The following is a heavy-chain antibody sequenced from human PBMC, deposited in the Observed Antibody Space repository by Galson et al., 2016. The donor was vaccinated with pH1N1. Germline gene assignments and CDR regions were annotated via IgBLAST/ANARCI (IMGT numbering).Heavy chain of an antibody. CDR3: ASSYYYDSSGYTD. V-gene: IGHV1-3*01. J-gene: IGHJ4*02. CDR1: GDTFTSYA. CDR2: INAGNGIP. Sequence: SVKVSCKASGDTFTSYAMHWVRQAPGQRLEWMGWINAGNGIPKYSQRFQGRVTITRDTSASTAYMELSSLRSEDTAVYYCASSYYYDSSGYTDWSQGTLVTVSS. D-gene: IGHD3-22*01.